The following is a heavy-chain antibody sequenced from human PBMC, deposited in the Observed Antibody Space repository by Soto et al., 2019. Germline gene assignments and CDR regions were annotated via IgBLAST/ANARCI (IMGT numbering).Heavy chain of an antibody. V-gene: IGHV4-59*01. CDR1: GGSMKFYH. J-gene: IGHJ4*02. CDR2: MYSSGSS. D-gene: IGHD5-12*01. Sequence: QVQLQESGPGLVKPSETLSLTCNVSGGSMKFYHWSWIRQSPGKELEWLGYMYSSGSSNYNPSLRSRVTYSVDPSKSQFSLSLTSVTAAHTDIYYCARLHVNVVSTAPVGGRGVLVTASS. CDR3: ARLHVNVVSTAPV.